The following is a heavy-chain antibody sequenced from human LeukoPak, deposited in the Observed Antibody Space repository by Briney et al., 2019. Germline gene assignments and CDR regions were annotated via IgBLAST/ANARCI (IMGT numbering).Heavy chain of an antibody. Sequence: GGSLRLSCAASGFTFSTYWMSWVRQAPGKGLEWVANIKQDGSEKYYVDSAKGRFTISRDNAKNSLYLQMNSLRAEDTAVYYCARDRDCSGGSCYLHAFDIWAKGQWSPSLQ. CDR2: IKQDGSEK. CDR1: GFTFSTYW. J-gene: IGHJ3*02. V-gene: IGHV3-7*01. CDR3: ARDRDCSGGSCYLHAFDI. D-gene: IGHD2-15*01.